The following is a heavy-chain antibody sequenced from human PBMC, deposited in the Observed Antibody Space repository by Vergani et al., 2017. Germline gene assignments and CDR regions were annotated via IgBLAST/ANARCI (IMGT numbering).Heavy chain of an antibody. D-gene: IGHD3-3*01. CDR1: GDSISSDNLY. Sequence: QVQLQESGPGLLKPSQTLSLTCTVSGDSISSDNLYWHWLRQPAGKGLEWIGRFYSSGIYNYNPSLKSRVSMSLDTSKNQFSLHLTSVTAADSATYYCAKTHDFSSLYSSYNWFDPWGQGTQVTVSS. CDR3: AKTHDFSSLYSSYNWFDP. J-gene: IGHJ5*02. CDR2: FYSSGIY. V-gene: IGHV4-61*02.